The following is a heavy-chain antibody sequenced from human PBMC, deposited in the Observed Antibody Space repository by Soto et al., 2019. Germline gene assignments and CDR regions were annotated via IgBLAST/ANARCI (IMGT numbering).Heavy chain of an antibody. CDR2: IIPIFGTA. Sequence: GASVKVSCKASGGTFSSYAISWVRQAPGQGLEWMGGIIPIFGTANYAQKFQGRVTITADESTSTAYMELSSLRDGDTAVYYCARGFSAGKGSPPDFWGQGTLVTVSS. V-gene: IGHV1-69*13. J-gene: IGHJ4*02. CDR3: ARGFSAGKGSPPDF. CDR1: GGTFSSYA. D-gene: IGHD3-10*01.